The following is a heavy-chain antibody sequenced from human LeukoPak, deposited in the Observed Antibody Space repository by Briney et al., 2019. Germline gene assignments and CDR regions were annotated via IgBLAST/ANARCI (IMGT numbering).Heavy chain of an antibody. CDR2: IYRSGST. CDR3: ARGSDFWSGYRLDY. V-gene: IGHV4-30-2*01. CDR1: GGSISSGGYS. J-gene: IGHJ4*02. D-gene: IGHD3-3*01. Sequence: PSQTLSLTCAVSGGSISSGGYSWSWIRQPPGKGLEWIVYIYRSGSTYYNPSLKSRVTISVDRSKNQFSLKLSSVTAADTAVYYCARGSDFWSGYRLDYWGQGTLVTVSS.